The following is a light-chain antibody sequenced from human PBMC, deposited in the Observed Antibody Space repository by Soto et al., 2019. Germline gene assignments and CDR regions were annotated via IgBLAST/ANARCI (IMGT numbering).Light chain of an antibody. CDR3: QAWDSDTVI. CDR1: ELGDRY. Sequence: SYELTQPPSVSVSPGQTASITCSGDELGDRYVCWYQQKPGQSPILVIYQDSKRPPGIPERFSGSNYGNTATLTISGTQAMDEADYYCQAWDSDTVIFGGGTKLTVL. V-gene: IGLV3-1*01. J-gene: IGLJ2*01. CDR2: QDS.